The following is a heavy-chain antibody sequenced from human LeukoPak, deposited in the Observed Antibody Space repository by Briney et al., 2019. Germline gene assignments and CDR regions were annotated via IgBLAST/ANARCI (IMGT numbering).Heavy chain of an antibody. CDR2: ISSSGSTI. J-gene: IGHJ4*02. CDR1: GFTFSSYE. CDR3: ARDWGYYYDSSGYYEV. V-gene: IGHV3-48*03. D-gene: IGHD3-22*01. Sequence: GGSLRLSCAASGFTFSSYEINWVRQAPGKGLEWVSYISSSGSTIYYADSVKGRFTISRDNAKNSLYLQMNSLRAEDTAVYYCARDWGYYYDSSGYYEVWGQGTLVTVSS.